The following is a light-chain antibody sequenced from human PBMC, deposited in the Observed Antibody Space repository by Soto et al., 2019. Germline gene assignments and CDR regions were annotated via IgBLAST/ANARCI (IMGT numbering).Light chain of an antibody. CDR2: EVS. CDR3: SSYAGSNNYV. V-gene: IGLV2-8*01. CDR1: SSDVGGYNY. J-gene: IGLJ1*01. Sequence: LTQPPSASGSPGQSVTISCTGTSSDVGGYNYVSWYQQHPGKAPKLMIYEVSKRPSGVPDRFSGSKSGNTASLTVSGLQAEDEADYYCSSYAGSNNYVLGTGTKV.